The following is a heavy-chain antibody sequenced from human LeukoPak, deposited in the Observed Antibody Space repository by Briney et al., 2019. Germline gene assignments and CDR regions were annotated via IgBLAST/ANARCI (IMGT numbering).Heavy chain of an antibody. J-gene: IGHJ3*02. CDR1: GYSFTSYW. V-gene: IGHV5-51*01. Sequence: GESLKISCKGSGYSFTSYWIGWVRQMPGKGLEWMGIIYPGDSDTRYSPSFQGQITISADKSISTAYLQWSSLKASDTPMYYFAKVRAAPGTRPAFDIWGQGTMVTVSS. CDR2: IYPGDSDT. CDR3: AKVRAAPGTRPAFDI. D-gene: IGHD6-13*01.